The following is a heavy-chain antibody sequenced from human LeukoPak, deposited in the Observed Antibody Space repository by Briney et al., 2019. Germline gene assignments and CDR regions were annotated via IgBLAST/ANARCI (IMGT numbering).Heavy chain of an antibody. Sequence: SVKVSCKASGYTFTGYYMHWVRQAPGQGLEWMGWINPNSGGTNYAQKFQGRVTMTRDTSISTAYMELSRLRSDDTAVYYCARKTAAGTGALDYWGQGTLVTVSS. CDR2: INPNSGGT. V-gene: IGHV1-2*02. J-gene: IGHJ4*02. CDR3: ARKTAAGTGALDY. CDR1: GYTFTGYY. D-gene: IGHD6-13*01.